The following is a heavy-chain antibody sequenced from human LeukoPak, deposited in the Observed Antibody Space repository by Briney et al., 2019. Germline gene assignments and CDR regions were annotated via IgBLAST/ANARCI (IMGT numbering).Heavy chain of an antibody. CDR3: ARDSGYYYDSSGYYPSFDY. J-gene: IGHJ4*02. CDR2: IYYSGST. V-gene: IGHV4-59*01. Sequence: SETLSLTCTVSGGSISSYYWSWIRQPPGKGLEWIGYIYYSGSTNYNPSLKSRVTISVDTSKNQFSLKLSSVTAADTAVHYCARDSGYYYDSSGYYPSFDYWGQGTLVTVSS. D-gene: IGHD3-22*01. CDR1: GGSISSYY.